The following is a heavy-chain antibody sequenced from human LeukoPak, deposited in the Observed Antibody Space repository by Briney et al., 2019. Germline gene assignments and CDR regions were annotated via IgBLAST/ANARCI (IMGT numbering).Heavy chain of an antibody. V-gene: IGHV1-2*02. Sequence: GASVKVSCKASGYTFTGYYINWVRQAPGQAPEWVGWVNPNTGGTRYAQKFQARVTMTRDTSITTAFMELRGLTFDDTAVFYCVREAGPLDWGQGTLVTVSS. CDR1: GYTFTGYY. J-gene: IGHJ4*02. CDR3: VREAGPLD. CDR2: VNPNTGGT.